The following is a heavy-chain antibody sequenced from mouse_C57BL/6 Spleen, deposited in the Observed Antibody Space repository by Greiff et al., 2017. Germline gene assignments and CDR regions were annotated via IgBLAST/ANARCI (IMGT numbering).Heavy chain of an antibody. V-gene: IGHV1-52*01. J-gene: IGHJ2*01. D-gene: IGHD4-1*01. CDR3: ARGLGNYFDY. Sequence: VKLQQSGAELVRPGSSVKLSCKASGYTFTSYWMHWVKQRPIQGLEWIGNIDPSDSETHYNQKFKDKATLTVDKSSSTAYMQLSSLTSEDSAVYYCARGLGNYFDYWGQGTTLTVSS. CDR2: IDPSDSET. CDR1: GYTFTSYW.